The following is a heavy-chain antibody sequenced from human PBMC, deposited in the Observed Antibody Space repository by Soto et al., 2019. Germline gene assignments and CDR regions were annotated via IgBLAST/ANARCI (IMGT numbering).Heavy chain of an antibody. J-gene: IGHJ6*02. CDR2: ISGSGGST. D-gene: IGHD3-10*01. CDR3: AKSNPMVRGVTRNYYGMDV. CDR1: GFTFSSYA. V-gene: IGHV3-23*01. Sequence: PGGSLRLSCAASGFTFSSYAMSWVRQAPGKGLEWVSAISGSGGSTYYADSVKGRFTISRDNSKNTLYLQMNSLRAEDTAVYYCAKSNPMVRGVTRNYYGMDVWGQGTTVTVSS.